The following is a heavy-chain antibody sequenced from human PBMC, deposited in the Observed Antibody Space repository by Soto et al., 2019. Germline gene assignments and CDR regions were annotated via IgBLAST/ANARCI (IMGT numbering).Heavy chain of an antibody. Sequence: EVQLVESGGGLVQPGRSLRLSCAASGFTFDDYAMHWVRQAPGKGLEWVSGISWNSGSIGYADSVKGRFTISRDNAKNSLYLQMNSLRAEDTALYYCAKDMSDIGYCSSTSCSVVDYWGQGTLVTVSS. J-gene: IGHJ4*02. D-gene: IGHD2-2*01. CDR3: AKDMSDIGYCSSTSCSVVDY. CDR1: GFTFDDYA. V-gene: IGHV3-9*01. CDR2: ISWNSGSI.